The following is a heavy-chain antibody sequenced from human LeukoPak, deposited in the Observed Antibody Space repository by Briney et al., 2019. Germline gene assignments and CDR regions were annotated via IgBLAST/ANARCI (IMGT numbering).Heavy chain of an antibody. D-gene: IGHD6-13*01. V-gene: IGHV4-59*01. CDR3: ARVGAAAGYYFDY. Sequence: SETLSLTCTVSGGSISSYYWSWIRQPPGKGLEYIGYIFYSGSTNYNPSLRSRVTISADTSKNQFSLKLGSVTAADTAAYYCARVGAAAGYYFDYWGQGTLVTVSS. J-gene: IGHJ4*02. CDR2: IFYSGST. CDR1: GGSISSYY.